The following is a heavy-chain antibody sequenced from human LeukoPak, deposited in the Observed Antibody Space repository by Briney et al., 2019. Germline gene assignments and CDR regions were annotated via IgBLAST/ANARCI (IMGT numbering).Heavy chain of an antibody. CDR2: IYYSGAT. CDR1: GFSISSDSY. J-gene: IGHJ5*02. D-gene: IGHD2-2*01. CDR3: AKFGSTSDRGFDP. Sequence: PSETLSLTCAVSGFSISSDSYWGWIRQPPGKGLEWIGTIYYSGATYYSPSLKSRVTISLDTSKNHFSLRLTSVTAADTAVYYCAKFGSTSDRGFDPWGQGTLVTVSS. V-gene: IGHV4-38-2*01.